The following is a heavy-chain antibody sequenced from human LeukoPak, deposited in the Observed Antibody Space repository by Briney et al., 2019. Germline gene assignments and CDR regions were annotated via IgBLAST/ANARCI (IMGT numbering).Heavy chain of an antibody. D-gene: IGHD6-6*01. CDR1: GGSIAVNHYY. J-gene: IGHJ4*02. CDR2: GLYTGNT. CDR3: AREHRSSKYFDS. V-gene: IGHV4-39*02. Sequence: SETLSLTCSVSGGSIAVNHYYWGWIRQPPGKGLEWIGSGLYTGNTYSNPSLRSRVTISVDTSKNEFSLKMNPVTAADTAVYYCAREHRSSKYFDSWGQGALMIVSS.